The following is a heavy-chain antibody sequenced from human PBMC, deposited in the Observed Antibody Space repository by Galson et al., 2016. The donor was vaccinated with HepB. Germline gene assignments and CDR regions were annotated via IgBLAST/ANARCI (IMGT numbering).Heavy chain of an antibody. Sequence: SLRLSCAASGFTFSSYAMTWVRQAPGKGLEWVSTISGSADSTFYADSVKGRFTISRDNSKNSLYLQMNSLRAEDTALYYCAKGLYGDIYFWCQGTLVTVSS. CDR3: AKGLYGDIYF. D-gene: IGHD4-17*01. V-gene: IGHV3-23*01. CDR1: GFTFSSYA. CDR2: ISGSADST. J-gene: IGHJ4*02.